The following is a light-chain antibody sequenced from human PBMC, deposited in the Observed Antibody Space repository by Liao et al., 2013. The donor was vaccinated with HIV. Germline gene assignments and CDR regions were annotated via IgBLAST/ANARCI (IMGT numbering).Light chain of an antibody. V-gene: IGLV3-21*01. CDR1: NIGRKS. Sequence: SYVLTQPPSVSVAPGKTARITCGGNNIGRKSVHWYQQKPGQAPVLVIYSDSDRPSGIPERFSGSNSGNTATLTISGTQAMDEADYYCQAWDSSTVVFGGGTKLTVL. J-gene: IGLJ2*01. CDR2: SDS. CDR3: QAWDSSTVV.